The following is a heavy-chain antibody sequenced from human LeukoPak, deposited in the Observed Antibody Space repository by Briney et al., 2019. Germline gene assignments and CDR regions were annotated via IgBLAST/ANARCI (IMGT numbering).Heavy chain of an antibody. CDR2: IYYSGST. CDR3: ARAILWFGELYYFDY. J-gene: IGHJ4*02. D-gene: IGHD3-10*01. V-gene: IGHV4-39*07. Sequence: KPSETLSLTCTVSGGSISSSSYYWGWIRQPPGKGLEWIGSIYYSGSTYYNPSLKSRVTMSVDTSKNQFSLKLSSVTAADTAVYYCARAILWFGELYYFDYWGQGTLVTVSS. CDR1: GGSISSSSYY.